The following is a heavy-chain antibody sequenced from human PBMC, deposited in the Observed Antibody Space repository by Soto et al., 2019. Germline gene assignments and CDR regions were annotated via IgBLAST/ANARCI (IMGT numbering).Heavy chain of an antibody. CDR3: RAVAREDFHFDY. CDR1: GFTFSSYG. J-gene: IGHJ4*02. CDR2: ISSDGTKK. Sequence: QVQLVESGGGVVQPGRSLRLSCAASGFTFSSYGMHWVRQAPGKGLEWVTVISSDGTKKYYADSVKGRFTISRDNSKNTLYLQMNSLRAEDTAVYYCRAVAREDFHFDYWGQGTLVTVSS. V-gene: IGHV3-30*03. D-gene: IGHD6-19*01.